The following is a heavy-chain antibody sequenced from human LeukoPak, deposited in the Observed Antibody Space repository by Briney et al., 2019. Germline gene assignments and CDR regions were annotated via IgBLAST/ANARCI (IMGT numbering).Heavy chain of an antibody. CDR2: IKQDGSEK. V-gene: IGHV3-7*01. Sequence: GGSLTLSCAASGFTFRSYWMSWVRQAPGKGLEWVANIKQDGSEKYHVDSVRGRFTISRDNAENSLYLQMNSLRAEDTAVYYCARAGLYETTWYSWGQGTLVTVSS. J-gene: IGHJ4*02. D-gene: IGHD2-21*02. CDR1: GFTFRSYW. CDR3: ARAGLYETTWYS.